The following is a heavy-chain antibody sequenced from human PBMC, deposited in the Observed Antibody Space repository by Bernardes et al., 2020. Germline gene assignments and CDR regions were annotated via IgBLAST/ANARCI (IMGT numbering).Heavy chain of an antibody. CDR3: ARIRFCTTPHPSCYANWYFDL. J-gene: IGHJ2*01. Sequence: SGPTLVKPTETLTLTCTVSGFSLSNARMGVSWIRQPPGKALEWLAHIFSNDEKSYSTSLKSRLTISKDTSKSQVVLTMTNMDPVDTATYYCARIRFCTTPHPSCYANWYFDLWGRGTLVTVSS. V-gene: IGHV2-26*01. CDR1: GFSLSNARMG. D-gene: IGHD2-2*01. CDR2: IFSNDEK.